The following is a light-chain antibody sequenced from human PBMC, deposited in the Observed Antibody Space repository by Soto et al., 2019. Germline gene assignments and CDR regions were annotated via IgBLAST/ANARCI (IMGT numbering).Light chain of an antibody. CDR3: QHYNNWPYT. CDR2: RAS. Sequence: EIAMTQSPATLSVSPGERATLSCRASQDIKSHLAWYQQKPGQAPRLLISRASTRATGFPSRFSGSGSGTEFTLTISSLQSEDSAVYYCQHYNNWPYTFGPGTRLEIK. J-gene: IGKJ5*01. CDR1: QDIKSH. V-gene: IGKV3-15*01.